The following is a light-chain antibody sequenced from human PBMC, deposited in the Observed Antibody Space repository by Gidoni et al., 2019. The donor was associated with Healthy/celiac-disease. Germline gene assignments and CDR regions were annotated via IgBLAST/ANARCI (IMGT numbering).Light chain of an antibody. CDR1: SSNIGSNT. CDR2: RNN. V-gene: IGLV1-44*01. CDR3: AAWDDSLNGVV. J-gene: IGLJ2*01. Sequence: QSVPTQPPSASGPPGQRVTISCSGSSSNIGSNTVNWYQQLSGTAPKLLIYRNNQRPSGVPDRFSGSKSGTSASLAISGLQSEDEADYYCAAWDDSLNGVVFGGGTKLTVL.